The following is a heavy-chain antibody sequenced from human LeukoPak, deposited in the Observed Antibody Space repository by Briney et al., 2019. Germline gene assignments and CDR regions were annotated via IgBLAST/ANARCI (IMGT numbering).Heavy chain of an antibody. Sequence: GGSLRLSCAASGFTFGSYWMSWVRPAPGKGLEWVANIKEDGSEKYYMDSVKGRFTISRDNAKNSLYLQMNSLRAEDTAVYYCARDYCSSISCYHNWFDPWGQGTLVTVSS. V-gene: IGHV3-7*01. D-gene: IGHD2-2*01. CDR1: GFTFGSYW. CDR3: ARDYCSSISCYHNWFDP. J-gene: IGHJ5*02. CDR2: IKEDGSEK.